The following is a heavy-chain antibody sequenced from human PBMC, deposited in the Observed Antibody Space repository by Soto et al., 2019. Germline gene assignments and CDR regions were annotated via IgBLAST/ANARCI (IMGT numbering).Heavy chain of an antibody. V-gene: IGHV3-30*19. Sequence: QVQLVESGGGVVQPGTSLRVSCVGSGFTFRSYVIHWVRQAPGKGLEWVALTSYDGSDKYYDDSVRGRFTISRDNSRNTVDQQMDSLRLEDTALYYCARWGTTGGLDVWGQGTLVSVSS. D-gene: IGHD3-16*01. CDR1: GFTFRSYV. CDR3: ARWGTTGGLDV. CDR2: TSYDGSDK. J-gene: IGHJ1*01.